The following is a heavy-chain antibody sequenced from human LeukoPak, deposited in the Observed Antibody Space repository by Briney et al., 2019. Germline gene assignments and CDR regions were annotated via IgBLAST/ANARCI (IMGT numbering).Heavy chain of an antibody. V-gene: IGHV7-4-1*02. CDR1: GYTFTSYA. CDR3: AREDRIVGATLIHDAFDI. Sequence: ASVKVSCKASGYTFTSYAMNWVRQAPGQGLEWMGWINTNTGNPTYAQGFTGRFVFSLDTSVSTAYLQISSLKAEDTAVYYCAREDRIVGATLIHDAFDIWGQGTMVTVSS. D-gene: IGHD1-26*01. J-gene: IGHJ3*02. CDR2: INTNTGNP.